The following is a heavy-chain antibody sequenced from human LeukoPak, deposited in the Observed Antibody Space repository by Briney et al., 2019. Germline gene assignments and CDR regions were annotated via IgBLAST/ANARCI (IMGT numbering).Heavy chain of an antibody. D-gene: IGHD5-18*01. V-gene: IGHV3-53*01. CDR2: IYSGGST. Sequence: TGGSLRLSCAASGFTVSSNYMSWVRQAPGKGLEWVSVIYSGGSTYYADSVKGRFTISRDNSKNTLYLQMNSLRAEDTAVYYCASLDRYVDTAPRAFDIWGQGTMVTVSS. CDR3: ASLDRYVDTAPRAFDI. J-gene: IGHJ3*02. CDR1: GFTVSSNY.